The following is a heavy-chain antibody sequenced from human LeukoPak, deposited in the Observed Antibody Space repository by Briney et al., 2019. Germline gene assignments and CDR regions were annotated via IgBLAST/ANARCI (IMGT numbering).Heavy chain of an antibody. CDR2: ISSSSSYI. Sequence: GGSLRLSCAPSGFTFSSYSMNSVSLAPGEGLEWVASISSSSSYIYYADSVKGRFSISRDNAKNSLYLQMNSLRAEDTAVYYCARELFGYGGNSEAYWGQGTLVTVSS. CDR1: GFTFSSYS. CDR3: ARELFGYGGNSEAY. V-gene: IGHV3-21*01. D-gene: IGHD4-23*01. J-gene: IGHJ4*02.